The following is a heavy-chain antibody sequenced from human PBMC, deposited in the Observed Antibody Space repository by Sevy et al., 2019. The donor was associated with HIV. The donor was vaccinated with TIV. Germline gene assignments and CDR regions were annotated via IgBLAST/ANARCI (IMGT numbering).Heavy chain of an antibody. CDR3: AREGGYYDRFFDY. Sequence: GGSLRLSCAASGFTFSSYSMNWVRQAPGKGLEWVSSISSSSSYIYYADSVKGRFTSSRDNAKNSLYLQMNSLRAEDTAVYYCAREGGYYDRFFDYWGQGTLVTVSS. CDR2: ISSSSSYI. J-gene: IGHJ4*02. D-gene: IGHD3-22*01. V-gene: IGHV3-21*01. CDR1: GFTFSSYS.